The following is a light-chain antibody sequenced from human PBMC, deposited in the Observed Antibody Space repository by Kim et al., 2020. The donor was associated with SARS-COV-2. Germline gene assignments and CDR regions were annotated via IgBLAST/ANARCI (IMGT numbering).Light chain of an antibody. Sequence: SESVGDSVTITCRATQGIGISLAWYQQKPGKVPKLLIYAASNLHSGVPSRFSGGGSGTDFTLTISSLQPDDIATYYCQKYDSAPQTFGPGTKLEI. CDR3: QKYDSAPQT. V-gene: IGKV1-27*01. J-gene: IGKJ2*01. CDR1: QGIGIS. CDR2: AAS.